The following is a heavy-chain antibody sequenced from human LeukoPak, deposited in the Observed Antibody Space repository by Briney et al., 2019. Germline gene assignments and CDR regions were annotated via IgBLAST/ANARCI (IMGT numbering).Heavy chain of an antibody. J-gene: IGHJ4*02. Sequence: ASVKVSCKASGGTFSSYAISWVRQAPGQGLEWMGGIIPIFGTANYAQKFQGRVTITADESTSTAYMELSSLRSDDTAVYYCARDGLKWFGELLLWGQGTLVTVSS. CDR1: GGTFSSYA. V-gene: IGHV1-69*13. D-gene: IGHD3-10*01. CDR2: IIPIFGTA. CDR3: ARDGLKWFGELLL.